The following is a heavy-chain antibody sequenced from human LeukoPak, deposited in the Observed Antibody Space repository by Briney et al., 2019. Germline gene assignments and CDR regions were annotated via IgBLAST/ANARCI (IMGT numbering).Heavy chain of an antibody. CDR1: GGTFSSYA. J-gene: IGHJ5*02. CDR2: IIPILGIA. D-gene: IGHD2-15*01. CDR3: ARLGYCSGGSCYTQWFDP. V-gene: IGHV1-69*04. Sequence: ASVKVSCKASGGTFSSYAISWVRQAPGRGLEWMGRIIPILGIANYAQKFQGRVTITADESTSTAYMELSSLRSEDTAVYYCARLGYCSGGSCYTQWFDPWGQGTLVTVSS.